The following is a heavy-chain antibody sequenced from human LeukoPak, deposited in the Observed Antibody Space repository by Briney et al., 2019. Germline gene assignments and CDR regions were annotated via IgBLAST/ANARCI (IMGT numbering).Heavy chain of an antibody. D-gene: IGHD3-10*01. CDR1: GFTFSSYS. J-gene: IGHJ5*02. CDR2: ISSSSSYI. V-gene: IGHV3-21*01. Sequence: PGGSLRLSCAASGFTFSSYSMNWVRQAPGKGLEWVSSISSSSSYIYYADSVKGRFTISRDNAKNSLYLQMNSLRAEDTAVYYCARDYYGSGELASYGWFDPWGQGSLVTVSS. CDR3: ARDYYGSGELASYGWFDP.